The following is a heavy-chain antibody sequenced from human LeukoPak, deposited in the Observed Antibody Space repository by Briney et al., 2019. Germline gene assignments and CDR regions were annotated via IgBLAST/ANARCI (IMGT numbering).Heavy chain of an antibody. J-gene: IGHJ4*02. Sequence: GGSLRLSCVASGFTFSIYGMHWVRQAPGRGLEWVAFIRYDGSDKYYAESVKGRFTISRDDSKNTLYLLMNSLRAEDTAVYYCAKALSGSPPKPFDYWGQGALVTVSS. CDR1: GFTFSIYG. CDR2: IRYDGSDK. CDR3: AKALSGSPPKPFDY. D-gene: IGHD1-26*01. V-gene: IGHV3-30*02.